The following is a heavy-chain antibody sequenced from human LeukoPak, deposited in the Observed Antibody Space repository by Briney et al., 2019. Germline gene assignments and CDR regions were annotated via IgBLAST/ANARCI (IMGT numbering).Heavy chain of an antibody. V-gene: IGHV3-7*01. CDR1: GFTSSSYL. CDR3: ARDVVGSLDY. CDR2: IKGDESAR. Sequence: GGSLRLSCAASGFTSSSYLMPWFRQAPGKGLEWVANIKGDESARHQADSVKGRFTISRDNTRNSLYLQMTNLRGDDTAVYYCARDVVGSLDYWGQGTLVTVSS. J-gene: IGHJ4*02. D-gene: IGHD1-26*01.